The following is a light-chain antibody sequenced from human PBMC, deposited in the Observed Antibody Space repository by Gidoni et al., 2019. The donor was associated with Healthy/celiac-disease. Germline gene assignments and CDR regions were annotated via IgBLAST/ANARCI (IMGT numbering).Light chain of an antibody. V-gene: IGKV3-20*01. Sequence: EIVLTQSPGTLSLSPGERATLSCRASQSVSSSYLAWDQQKPGQAPRLLIYGSSSRATGIPDRFSGSGSGTDFTLTISRLEPEDFAVYYCQQYGSSPPQIFFGGGTKVEIK. CDR2: GSS. CDR3: QQYGSSPPQIF. CDR1: QSVSSSY. J-gene: IGKJ4*01.